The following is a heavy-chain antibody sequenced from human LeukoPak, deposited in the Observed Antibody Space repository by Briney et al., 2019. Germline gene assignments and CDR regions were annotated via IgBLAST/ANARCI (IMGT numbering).Heavy chain of an antibody. V-gene: IGHV3-21*01. CDR2: ISSSSSYI. CDR3: AKADSSSWYVFGTFDY. J-gene: IGHJ4*02. Sequence: PGGSLRLSCAASGFTFSSYSMNWVRQAPGQGLEWVSSISSSSSYIYYADSVKGRFTISRDNSKNTLYLQMNSLRAEDTAVYYCAKADSSSWYVFGTFDYWGQGTLVTVSS. CDR1: GFTFSSYS. D-gene: IGHD6-13*01.